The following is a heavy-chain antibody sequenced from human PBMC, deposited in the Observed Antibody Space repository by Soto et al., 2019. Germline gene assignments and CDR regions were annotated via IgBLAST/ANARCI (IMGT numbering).Heavy chain of an antibody. J-gene: IGHJ3*02. Sequence: QVQLVQSGAEVKKPGSSVKVSCKASGGTFSSYAISWVRQAPGQGLEWMGGIIPIFGTANYAQNFQGRVTITADESTSTAYMELSSLRSEDTAVYYCAREREMVATFPDAFDIWGQGTMVTVSS. CDR2: IIPIFGTA. D-gene: IGHD5-12*01. CDR3: AREREMVATFPDAFDI. CDR1: GGTFSSYA. V-gene: IGHV1-69*01.